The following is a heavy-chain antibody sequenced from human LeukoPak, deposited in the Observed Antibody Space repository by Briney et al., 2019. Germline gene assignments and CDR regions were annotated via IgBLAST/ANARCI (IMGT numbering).Heavy chain of an antibody. V-gene: IGHV3-7*01. CDR3: ERWGVNADLDR. J-gene: IGHJ5*02. Sequence: GGSLSLSCEASGFNFGLSWMRWVHEAPGGGLEWVANISPDGSDNYYVDSVRGRFTISRDNAKNSVNLQMNSLRAEDSAVYYCERWGVNADLDRWGQGTLVSVAS. CDR2: ISPDGSDN. CDR1: GFNFGLSW. D-gene: IGHD2-8*01.